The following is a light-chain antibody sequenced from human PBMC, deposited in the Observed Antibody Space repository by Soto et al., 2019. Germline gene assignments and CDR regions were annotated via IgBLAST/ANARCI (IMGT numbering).Light chain of an antibody. J-gene: IGLJ3*02. CDR3: TSYAGSTIWV. V-gene: IGLV2-8*01. CDR1: SSDVGAYNY. Sequence: QSALTQPPSASGSPGQSVTISCTGTSSDVGAYNYVSWYQQYPGKAPKLMIYEVTKRPSGVPDRFSGSKSGKTASLTVSGLQPEDEADYHCTSYAGSTIWVFGGGTKLTVL. CDR2: EVT.